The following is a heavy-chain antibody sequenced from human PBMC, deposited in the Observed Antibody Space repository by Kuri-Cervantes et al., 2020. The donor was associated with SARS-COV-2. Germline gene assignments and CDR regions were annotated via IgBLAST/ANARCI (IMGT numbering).Heavy chain of an antibody. D-gene: IGHD6-6*01. V-gene: IGHV4-59*01. Sequence: SETLSLTCTVSGGSISSYYWSWIRQPPGKGLEWIGYIYYSGSTNYNPSLKSRVTISVDTSTSTVYMELSSLRSEDTAVYYCARLSHSSSSIAFDIWGQGTMVTVSS. CDR1: GGSISSYY. CDR3: ARLSHSSSSIAFDI. CDR2: IYYSGST. J-gene: IGHJ3*02.